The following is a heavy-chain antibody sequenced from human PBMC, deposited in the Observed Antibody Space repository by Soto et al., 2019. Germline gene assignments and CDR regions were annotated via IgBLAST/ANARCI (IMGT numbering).Heavy chain of an antibody. J-gene: IGHJ4*02. CDR3: ARDPGSYGYDYFDY. Sequence: GASVKVSCKASGYTFTGYYMHWVRQAPGQGLEWMGWINPNSGGTNYAQKFQGRVTMTRDTSISTAYMELSRLRSDGTAVYYCARDPGSYGYDYFDYWGQGTLVTVSS. CDR1: GYTFTGYY. CDR2: INPNSGGT. V-gene: IGHV1-2*02. D-gene: IGHD5-18*01.